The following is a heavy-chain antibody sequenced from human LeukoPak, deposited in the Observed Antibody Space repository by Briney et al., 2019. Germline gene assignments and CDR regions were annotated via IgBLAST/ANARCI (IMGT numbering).Heavy chain of an antibody. J-gene: IGHJ4*02. CDR1: GFTFSSYS. CDR3: ARESSPRDFWSGYHSWEFDY. D-gene: IGHD3-3*01. V-gene: IGHV3-48*04. CDR2: ISSSSSNI. Sequence: PGGSLRLSCAASGFTFSSYSMNWVRQAPGKGLEWVSYISSSSSNIYYADSVKGRFTISRDNAKNSLYLQMNSLRAEDTAVYYCARESSPRDFWSGYHSWEFDYWGQGTLVTVSS.